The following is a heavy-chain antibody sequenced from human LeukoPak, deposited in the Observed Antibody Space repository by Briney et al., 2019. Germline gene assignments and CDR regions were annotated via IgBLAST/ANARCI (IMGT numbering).Heavy chain of an antibody. CDR1: GVSISSYY. J-gene: IGHJ5*02. D-gene: IGHD3-10*01. V-gene: IGHV4-4*07. Sequence: SETLSLTCTVSGVSISSYYWSWIRQPAGKGLEWIGRIYTSGSTNYNPSLKSRVTMSVDTSKNQFSLKLSSVTAADTAVYYCARERIIMYGSGSYEADWFDPWGQGTLVTVSS. CDR3: ARERIIMYGSGSYEADWFDP. CDR2: IYTSGST.